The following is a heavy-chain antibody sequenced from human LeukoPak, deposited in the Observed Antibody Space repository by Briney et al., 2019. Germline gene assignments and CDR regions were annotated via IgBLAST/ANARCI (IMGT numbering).Heavy chain of an antibody. CDR2: INPNSGGT. CDR3: ARGGDIVVVPAASVNLDP. J-gene: IGHJ5*02. CDR1: GYTFTGYY. Sequence: ASVKVSCKASGYTFTGYYMHWVRQAPGQGLEWMGWINPNSGGTNYAQKFQGRVTMTRNTSISTAYMELSSLRSEDTAVYYCARGGDIVVVPAASVNLDPWGQGTLVTVSS. D-gene: IGHD2-2*01. V-gene: IGHV1-2*02.